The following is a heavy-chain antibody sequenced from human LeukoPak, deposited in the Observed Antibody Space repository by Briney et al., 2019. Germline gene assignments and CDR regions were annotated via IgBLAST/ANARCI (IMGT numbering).Heavy chain of an antibody. V-gene: IGHV1-2*02. CDR2: INPNSGGT. D-gene: IGHD3-16*01. CDR3: AREREDYVWGSFDY. CDR1: GYTFTGYY. J-gene: IGHJ4*02. Sequence: ASVKVSCKASGYTFTGYYMHWVRQAPGQGLEWMGWINPNSGGTNYAQKFQGRVTMTRDTSISTAYMELSRLRSDDTAVYYCAREREDYVWGSFDYWGQGTLVTVSS.